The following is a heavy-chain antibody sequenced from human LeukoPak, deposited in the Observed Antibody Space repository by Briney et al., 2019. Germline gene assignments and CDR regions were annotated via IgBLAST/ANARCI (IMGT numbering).Heavy chain of an antibody. J-gene: IGHJ4*02. D-gene: IGHD3-22*01. CDR2: IIPILGIA. CDR3: ARDVRSSCDSSGYDY. Sequence: SVKVSCKASGGTFSSYAISWVRQAPGQGLEWMGRIIPILGIANYARKFQGRVTITADKSTSTAYMELSSLRSEDTAAYYCARDVRSSCDSSGYDYWGQGTLVTVSS. CDR1: GGTFSSYA. V-gene: IGHV1-69*04.